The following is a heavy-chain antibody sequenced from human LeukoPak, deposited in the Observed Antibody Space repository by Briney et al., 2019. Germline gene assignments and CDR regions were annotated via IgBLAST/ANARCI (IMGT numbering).Heavy chain of an antibody. CDR2: IYYSGST. V-gene: IGHV4-31*03. CDR1: GGSINSGDYY. D-gene: IGHD3-10*01. CDR3: ATRRASKFYFDY. J-gene: IGHJ4*02. Sequence: SETLSLTCTVSGGSINSGDYYWSWIRQHPGTGLEWIGHIYYSGSTYFNPSLKGRVTISVDVSKDQFSLKLSSVTAADTAVYYCATRRASKFYFDYWGQGTLVTVSS.